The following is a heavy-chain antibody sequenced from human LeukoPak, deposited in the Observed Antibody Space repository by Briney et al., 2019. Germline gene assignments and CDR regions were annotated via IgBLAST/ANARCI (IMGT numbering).Heavy chain of an antibody. CDR2: INPNSGDT. V-gene: IGHV1-2*02. D-gene: IGHD6-19*01. CDR3: ARVGSSGWYVHPTLDY. J-gene: IGHJ4*02. CDR1: GYTFTGYY. Sequence: ASVKVSCKASGYTFTGYYMHWVRQAPGQGLEWMGWINPNSGDTNYAQKFQGRVTVTRDTSISTAYMKLSSLRSDDTAVYYCARVGSSGWYVHPTLDYWGQGTLVTVSS.